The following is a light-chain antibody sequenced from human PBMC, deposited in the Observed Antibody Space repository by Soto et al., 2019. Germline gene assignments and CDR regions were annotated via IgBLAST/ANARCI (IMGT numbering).Light chain of an antibody. Sequence: DIHMTQSPSSLSASVGHIFTITCRASQGISNYLAWYQQKPGKVPKLLIYAASTLQSGVPSRLSGSGYGTDLTITISSMQNEDVATYYCQKYNSVPWTFGHGTKVDIK. CDR1: QGISNY. CDR2: AAS. CDR3: QKYNSVPWT. J-gene: IGKJ1*01. V-gene: IGKV1-27*01.